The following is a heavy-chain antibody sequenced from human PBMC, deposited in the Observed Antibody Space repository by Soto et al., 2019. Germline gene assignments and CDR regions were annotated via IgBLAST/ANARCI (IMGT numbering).Heavy chain of an antibody. V-gene: IGHV3-30*02. J-gene: IGHJ4*02. CDR1: GFSLSEYG. Sequence: PGGSLRLSCEVYGFSLSEYGMHWVRQAPGKGLEWVAVIWYYGNTHYADSVKGRFTISRDSSKNTVSLEMTSLRAEDTAVYYCAKGGRQWLVTSDFNYWGQGALVTVSS. D-gene: IGHD6-19*01. CDR3: AKGGRQWLVTSDFNY. CDR2: IWYYGNT.